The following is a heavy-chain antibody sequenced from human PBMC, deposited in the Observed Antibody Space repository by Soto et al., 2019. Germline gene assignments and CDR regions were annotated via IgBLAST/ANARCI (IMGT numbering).Heavy chain of an antibody. CDR1: GYTFTSYD. J-gene: IGHJ6*02. CDR2: MNPNSGNT. Sequence: QVQLVQSGAEVKKPGASVKVSCKASGYTFTSYDINWVRQATGQGLEWMGWMNPNSGNTGYAQKFQGRHTISRHTSIDTPYMELSILRSEDTAVYYCASTRPGRSWYAINYHCMDVWGQVTTVT. V-gene: IGHV1-8*01. CDR3: ASTRPGRSWYAINYHCMDV. D-gene: IGHD6-13*01.